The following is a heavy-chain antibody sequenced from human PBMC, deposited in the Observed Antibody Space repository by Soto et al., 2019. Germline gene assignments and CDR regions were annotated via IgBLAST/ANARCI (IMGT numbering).Heavy chain of an antibody. Sequence: NPSETLSLTCVVSNFSISSGYYWGWIRQSPGKGLEWIASIYRSGTTSYNQSLKSRVTISVDPSKNQFSLMLTAVTAADTAVYYCARTHSGSCYSVFNYWGRGSLVTVSS. V-gene: IGHV4-38-2*01. J-gene: IGHJ4*02. CDR1: NFSISSGYY. CDR3: ARTHSGSCYSVFNY. D-gene: IGHD1-26*01. CDR2: IYRSGTT.